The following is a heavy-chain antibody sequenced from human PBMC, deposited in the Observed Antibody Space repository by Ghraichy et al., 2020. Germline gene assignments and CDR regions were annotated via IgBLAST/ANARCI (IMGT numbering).Heavy chain of an antibody. V-gene: IGHV3-30-3*01. J-gene: IGHJ4*02. CDR3: APPPIRAGTN. D-gene: IGHD3-10*01. CDR1: GFTFSSYA. Sequence: GGSLRLSCAASGFTFSSYAMHWVRQAPGKGLEWVAVISYDGSNKYYADSVKGRFTISRDNSKNTLYLQMNSLRAEDTAVYYCAPPPIRAGTNWGQGTLVTVSS. CDR2: ISYDGSNK.